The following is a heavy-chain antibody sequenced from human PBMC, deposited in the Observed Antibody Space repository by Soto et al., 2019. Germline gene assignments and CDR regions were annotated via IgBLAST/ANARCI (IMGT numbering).Heavy chain of an antibody. CDR3: ARATRDYGDYGYFDY. V-gene: IGHV4-4*07. CDR1: VGSISTYY. J-gene: IGHJ4*02. CDR2: IYTSGST. Sequence: SETLSVTCTFSVGSISTYYWSWIRQPAGKGLEWIGRIYTSGSTNYNPSLKSRVTMSVHTSKNQFSLKLSSVTAADTAVYYCARATRDYGDYGYFDYWGQGTLVTVSS. D-gene: IGHD4-17*01.